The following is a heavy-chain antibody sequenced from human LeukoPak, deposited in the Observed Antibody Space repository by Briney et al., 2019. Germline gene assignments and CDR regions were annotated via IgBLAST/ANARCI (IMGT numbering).Heavy chain of an antibody. D-gene: IGHD4-17*01. CDR2: IIPIFGTA. V-gene: IGHV1-69*13. J-gene: IGHJ2*01. Sequence: VKVSCKASGGTFSSYTISWVRQAPGQGPEWMGGIIPIFGTANYAHKFQARVTITMDASTSTAYMQLTSLRSEDTAVYYCARDGILATVTRVPYWYFDLWGRGTLVTVSS. CDR3: ARDGILATVTRVPYWYFDL. CDR1: GGTFSSYT.